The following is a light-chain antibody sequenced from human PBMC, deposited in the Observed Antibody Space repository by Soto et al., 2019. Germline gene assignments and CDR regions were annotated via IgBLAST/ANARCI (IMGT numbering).Light chain of an antibody. CDR1: QSISSW. CDR2: KAS. J-gene: IGKJ1*01. V-gene: IGKV1-5*03. Sequence: DIQMTQSPSTLSASVGDRVTITCRASQSISSWLAWYQQKPGKAPKLVIYKASSLESGVPSRFSGSGSGTEFTLTISSLQPDDFATYYCQQYDSYPWTFSQGTKVEIK. CDR3: QQYDSYPWT.